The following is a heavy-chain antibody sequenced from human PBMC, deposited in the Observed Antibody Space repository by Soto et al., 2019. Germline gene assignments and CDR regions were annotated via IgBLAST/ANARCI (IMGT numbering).Heavy chain of an antibody. CDR3: ATIAAAGPRGSSAAFDI. J-gene: IGHJ3*02. Sequence: QVQLVQSGAEVKKPGASVKVSCKASGYTFTGYYMHWVRQAPGQGLEWMGWINPNSGGTNYAQKFQGWVTMTRDTSISTAYMELSRLRSDDTAVYYCATIAAAGPRGSSAAFDIWGQGTMVTVSS. CDR2: INPNSGGT. CDR1: GYTFTGYY. D-gene: IGHD6-13*01. V-gene: IGHV1-2*04.